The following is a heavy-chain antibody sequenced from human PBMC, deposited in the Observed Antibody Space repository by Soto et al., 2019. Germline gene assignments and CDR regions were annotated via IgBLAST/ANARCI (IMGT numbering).Heavy chain of an antibody. V-gene: IGHV1-69*13. Sequence: SVKVSCKASGGTFSSYAISWVRQAPGQGLEWMGGIIPIFGTANYAQKFQGRVTITADESTSTAYMELSSLRSEDTAVYYCARAGIAVAGTPSYYHYYGLEVWGPGTTLTVSS. J-gene: IGHJ6*02. CDR3: ARAGIAVAGTPSYYHYYGLEV. CDR1: GGTFSSYA. CDR2: IIPIFGTA. D-gene: IGHD6-19*01.